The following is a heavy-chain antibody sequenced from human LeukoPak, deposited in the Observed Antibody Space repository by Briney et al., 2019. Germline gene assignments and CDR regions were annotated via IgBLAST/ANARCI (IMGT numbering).Heavy chain of an antibody. CDR1: GFTFSTYW. D-gene: IGHD3-9*01. CDR2: INPDGSYT. Sequence: PGGSLRLSCADSGFTFSTYWIHWVRQTPGKGLDWVSRINPDGSYTSYADSVKGRFTTSRDNARNTLYLQMDSLRVEDTALYYCAMDLAGYHDSWGQGTLVTVSS. J-gene: IGHJ4*02. V-gene: IGHV3-74*01. CDR3: AMDLAGYHDS.